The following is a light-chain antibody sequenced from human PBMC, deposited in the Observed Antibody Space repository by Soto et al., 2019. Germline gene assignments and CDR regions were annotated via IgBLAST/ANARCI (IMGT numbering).Light chain of an antibody. Sequence: EIVLTQSPGTLSLSPGERATLSCRASQSVSSSYLAWYQQKPGQAPRLLIYGASSRATGIPDRFSGSGSGTDFTLTISRLEPEDFAVYYCQSWTFGQGTKVEIK. CDR3: QSWT. CDR1: QSVSSSY. CDR2: GAS. V-gene: IGKV3-20*01. J-gene: IGKJ1*01.